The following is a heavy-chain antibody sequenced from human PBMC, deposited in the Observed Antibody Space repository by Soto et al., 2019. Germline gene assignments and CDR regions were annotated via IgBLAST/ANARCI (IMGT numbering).Heavy chain of an antibody. CDR3: ARPHGGSSGWDNWFDP. D-gene: IGHD6-25*01. J-gene: IGHJ5*02. Sequence: SETLSLTCTVSGGSISSYYWSWIRQPPGKGLEWIGYIYYSGSTNYNPSLKSRVPISVDTSKNQFSLKLSSVTAADTAVFYCARPHGGSSGWDNWFDPWGQGTLVTVSS. CDR2: IYYSGST. CDR1: GGSISSYY. V-gene: IGHV4-59*01.